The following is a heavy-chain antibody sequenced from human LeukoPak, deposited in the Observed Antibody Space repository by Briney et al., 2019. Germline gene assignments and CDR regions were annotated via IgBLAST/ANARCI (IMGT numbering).Heavy chain of an antibody. D-gene: IGHD4-17*01. Sequence: GGSLRLSCADSGFTFSGSAVHWVRQASGKGLEWLGRIRSNSKGYATAYAASVKGRFTISRDDSKNTAYLQMNSLKTEDTAVYYCTIISLWGSNDYGDSRPEDAFDIWGQGTMVTVSS. CDR3: TIISLWGSNDYGDSRPEDAFDI. CDR1: GFTFSGSA. V-gene: IGHV3-73*01. J-gene: IGHJ3*02. CDR2: IRSNSKGYAT.